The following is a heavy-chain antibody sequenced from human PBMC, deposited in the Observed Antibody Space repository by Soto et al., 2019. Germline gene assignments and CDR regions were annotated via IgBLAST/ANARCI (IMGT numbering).Heavy chain of an antibody. CDR3: AKDRGGFARGWEYYDC. Sequence: GGSLRLSCAASGFAFSSYTMSWVRQTPGKGLEWVSSISASGGSTYYGDSLKGRFTISRDNSKNTLNLHIKSLGVEDSAVYYCAKDRGGFARGWEYYDCWGQGTQVTVSS. D-gene: IGHD6-19*01. CDR2: ISASGGST. V-gene: IGHV3-23*01. J-gene: IGHJ4*02. CDR1: GFAFSSYT.